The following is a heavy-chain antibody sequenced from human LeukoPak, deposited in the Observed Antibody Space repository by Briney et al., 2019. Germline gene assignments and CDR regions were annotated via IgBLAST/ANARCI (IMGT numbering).Heavy chain of an antibody. CDR2: IYHSGST. J-gene: IGHJ5*02. CDR1: GGSFSGYY. CDR3: ARLPDP. Sequence: SETLSLTCAVYGGSFSGYYWSWIRQPPGKGLEWIGEIYHSGSTNYNPSLKSRVTISVDKSKNQFSLKLSSVTAADTAVYYCARLPDPWGQGTLVTVSS. V-gene: IGHV4-34*01.